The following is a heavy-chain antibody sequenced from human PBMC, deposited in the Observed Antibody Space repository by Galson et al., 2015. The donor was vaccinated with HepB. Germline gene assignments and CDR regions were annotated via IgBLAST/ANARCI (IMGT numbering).Heavy chain of an antibody. CDR1: GFTFSSNA. J-gene: IGHJ5*02. Sequence: SLRLSCAASGFTFSSNAMHWVHQAPGKGLEWVAVISYDGSNQYYADSVRGRFTISRDNSKNTLYLQMNSLRAEDTAVYYCVKDAVGASRYNWFDPWGQGTLVTVSS. D-gene: IGHD1-26*01. CDR3: VKDAVGASRYNWFDP. CDR2: ISYDGSNQ. V-gene: IGHV3-30*18.